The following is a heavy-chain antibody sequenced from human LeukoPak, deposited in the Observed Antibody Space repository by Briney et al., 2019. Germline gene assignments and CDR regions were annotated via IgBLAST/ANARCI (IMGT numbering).Heavy chain of an antibody. J-gene: IGHJ6*02. Sequence: GGSLRLSCAASGFIFSNYWMTWVRQAPGRGLEWVANINRDGSVEHYVDSVKGRFTISRDNAENSLYLQMNSLRAEDTAVYYCTRDRFYAMDAWGQGTTVIVSS. CDR2: INRDGSVE. CDR3: TRDRFYAMDA. V-gene: IGHV3-7*01. CDR1: GFIFSNYW.